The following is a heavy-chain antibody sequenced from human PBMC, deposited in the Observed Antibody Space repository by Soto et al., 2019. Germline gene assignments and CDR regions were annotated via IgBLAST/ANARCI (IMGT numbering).Heavy chain of an antibody. Sequence: QVPLVQSGAEVKKPGASVKVSCKASGYTFITYGVSWVRQAPGQGLDWLGWISTYNGNTRYAERLQGRVTMTTDTTTNPAYMELRNLRSDDTAVYYCARGPTDYYDNSANYFVDYWGQGTLVTVSS. D-gene: IGHD3-22*01. J-gene: IGHJ4*02. CDR1: GYTFITYG. CDR2: ISTYNGNT. V-gene: IGHV1-18*01. CDR3: ARGPTDYYDNSANYFVDY.